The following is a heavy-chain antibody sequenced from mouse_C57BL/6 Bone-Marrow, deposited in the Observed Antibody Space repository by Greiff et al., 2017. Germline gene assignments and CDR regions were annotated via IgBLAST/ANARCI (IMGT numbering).Heavy chain of an antibody. V-gene: IGHV14-3*01. CDR1: GFNIKNTY. CDR2: IDPANGTT. D-gene: IGHD5-1*01. Sequence: VHVQQSVAELVRPGASVTLSCTASGFNIKNTYMHWVKQRPEQGLEWLGRIDPANGTTKYAPKFQGKATITADPSSNTAYLQLSSLTSEDTAIYYCACPVPLYAMDYWGQGTSVTVSS. J-gene: IGHJ4*01. CDR3: ACPVPLYAMDY.